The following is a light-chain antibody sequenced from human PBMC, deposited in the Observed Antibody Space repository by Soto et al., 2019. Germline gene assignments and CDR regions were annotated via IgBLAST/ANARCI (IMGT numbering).Light chain of an antibody. CDR3: QQRSNWPPFT. CDR1: QSVSSY. V-gene: IGKV3-11*01. J-gene: IGKJ3*01. Sequence: TQSPGTLSLSPGERATLSCRASQSVSSYLAWYQQKPGQAPRLLIYDASNRATGIPARFSGSGSGTDFTLTISSLEPEDFAVYYCQQRSNWPPFTFGPGTKVDI. CDR2: DAS.